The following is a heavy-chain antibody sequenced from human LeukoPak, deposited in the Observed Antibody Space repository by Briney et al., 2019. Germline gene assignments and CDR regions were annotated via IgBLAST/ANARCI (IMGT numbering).Heavy chain of an antibody. V-gene: IGHV4-59*08. D-gene: IGHD3-10*01. CDR3: ARGGSGSGSYSIHYFDY. CDR2: IYYSGST. CDR1: GGSISSYY. Sequence: SETLSLTCTVSGGSISSYYWSWIRQPPGKGLEWIGYIYYSGSTYYNPSLKSRVTISVDTSKNQFSLKLTSVTAADTAVYYCARGGSGSGSYSIHYFDYWGQGTLVTVSS. J-gene: IGHJ4*02.